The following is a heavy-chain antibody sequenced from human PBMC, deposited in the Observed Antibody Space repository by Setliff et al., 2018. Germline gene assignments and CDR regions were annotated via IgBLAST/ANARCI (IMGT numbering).Heavy chain of an antibody. D-gene: IGHD4-17*01. Sequence: GASLKISCKGSGYSFTTHWIGWVRQMPGKGLEWMGIIYPGDSDTRYSPSFQGQVTISADKSISTAYLQLGSLKASDTAIYYCARRAVTAEYFQHWGHGTLVTVSS. V-gene: IGHV5-51*01. CDR2: IYPGDSDT. CDR1: GYSFTTHW. J-gene: IGHJ1*01. CDR3: ARRAVTAEYFQH.